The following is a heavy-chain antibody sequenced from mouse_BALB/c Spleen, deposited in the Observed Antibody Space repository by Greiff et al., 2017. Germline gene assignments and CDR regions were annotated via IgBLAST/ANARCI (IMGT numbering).Heavy chain of an antibody. J-gene: IGHJ4*01. CDR2: ILPGSGST. CDR3: ASGLLRGAMDY. V-gene: IGHV1-9*01. D-gene: IGHD2-1*01. Sequence: QVQLQQSGAELMKPGASVKISCTATGYTFSSYWIEWVKQRPGHGLEWIGEILPGSGSTNYNEKFKGKATFTADTSSNTAYMQLSSLTSEDSAVYYCASGLLRGAMDYWGQGTSVTVSS. CDR1: GYTFSSYW.